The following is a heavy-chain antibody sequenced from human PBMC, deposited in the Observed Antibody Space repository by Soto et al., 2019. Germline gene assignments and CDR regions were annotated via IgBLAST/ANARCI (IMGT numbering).Heavy chain of an antibody. CDR2: MNPNSGNT. CDR3: AGVEVLWFGGLDY. J-gene: IGHJ4*02. D-gene: IGHD3-10*01. V-gene: IGHV1-8*01. Sequence: QVQLVQSGAEVKKPGASVKVSCKASGYTFTSYDINWVRQATGQGLEWMGWMNPNSGNTGYAPKFQGRVTMTRNTSISTAYMELSSLGSEDTAVYYGAGVEVLWFGGLDYWGQGTLVTVSS. CDR1: GYTFTSYD.